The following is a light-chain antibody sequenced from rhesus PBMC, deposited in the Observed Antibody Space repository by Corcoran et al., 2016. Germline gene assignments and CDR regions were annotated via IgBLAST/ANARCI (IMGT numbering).Light chain of an antibody. V-gene: IGLV2-32*02. CDR1: SSDIGGYNY. CDR3: SSYACSNTYI. CDR2: EVS. J-gene: IGLJ1*01. Sequence: QAALTQPRSVSGCPGQSVTISCTGTSSDIGGYNYVSWYQQHPGTAPKLMIYEVSKRPSGVSDRFSGSKSGNTASLTISGLQAEDEADYYCSSYACSNTYIFGAWTRLTVL.